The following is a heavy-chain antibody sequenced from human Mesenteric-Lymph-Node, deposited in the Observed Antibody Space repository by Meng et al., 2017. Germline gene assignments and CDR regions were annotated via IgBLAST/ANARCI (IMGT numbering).Heavy chain of an antibody. CDR2: ITAAGIT. CDR3: AKLVRN. CDR1: GFTVSSNS. Sequence: VLLVGCGGVLVQPGGSLRISCAASGFTVSSNSMSWVRQAPGKGLEWVSVITAAGITYYADPVKGRFSISRDTSKNTVYLQMNSLRAEDTAIYYCAKLVRNWGQGTLVTVSS. V-gene: IGHV3-23*04. J-gene: IGHJ4*02.